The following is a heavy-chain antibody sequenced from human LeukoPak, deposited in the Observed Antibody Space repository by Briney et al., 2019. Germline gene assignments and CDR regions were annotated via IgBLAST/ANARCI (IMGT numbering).Heavy chain of an antibody. Sequence: PGGSLRLSCAASGFPFSSYEMNWVRQAPGKRLQWVSYISSSGNKIYYAASVKGRFTIPRDNAKNSLYLQIDSLRAEDTAVYYCARGQRPQYTSTWDNWSDPWGQGTQVTVSS. CDR2: ISSSGNKI. D-gene: IGHD2-2*01. J-gene: IGHJ5*02. V-gene: IGHV3-48*03. CDR3: ARGQRPQYTSTWDNWSDP. CDR1: GFPFSSYE.